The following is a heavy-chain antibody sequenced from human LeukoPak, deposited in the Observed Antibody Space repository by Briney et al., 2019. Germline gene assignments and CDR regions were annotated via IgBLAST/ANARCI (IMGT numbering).Heavy chain of an antibody. D-gene: IGHD3-22*01. Sequence: GGSLRLSCAASGFTFSSYSMNWVRQAPGKGLEWVSYISSSSSTIYYADSVKGRFTISRDNAKNSLYLQMNSLRAEDTALYYCAKGGYDSSGYYSGHAFDIWGQGTMVTVSS. J-gene: IGHJ3*02. CDR1: GFTFSSYS. CDR2: ISSSSSTI. CDR3: AKGGYDSSGYYSGHAFDI. V-gene: IGHV3-48*04.